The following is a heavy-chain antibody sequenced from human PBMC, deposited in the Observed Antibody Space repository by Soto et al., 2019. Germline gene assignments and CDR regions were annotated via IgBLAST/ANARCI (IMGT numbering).Heavy chain of an antibody. CDR2: ISWNSGSI. Sequence: EVQLVESGGGLVQPGRSLRLSCAASGFTFDDYAMHWVRQAPGKGLEWVSGISWNSGSIGYADSVKGRFTISRDNAKNSLYLQMNSLRAEDTALYYCAKDPVLRFLEGARGDWYFDLWGRGTLVTVSS. D-gene: IGHD3-3*01. CDR1: GFTFDDYA. J-gene: IGHJ2*01. V-gene: IGHV3-9*01. CDR3: AKDPVLRFLEGARGDWYFDL.